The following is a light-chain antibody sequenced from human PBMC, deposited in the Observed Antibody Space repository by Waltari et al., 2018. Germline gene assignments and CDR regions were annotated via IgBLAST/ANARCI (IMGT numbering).Light chain of an antibody. V-gene: IGKV3-11*01. CDR1: QSIKDF. J-gene: IGKJ1*01. Sequence: EILLTQSPATLSSSLGDRATLSCRASQSIKDFLAWYQQKPGQAPRLLIFDASKRPTGVPARFSGSGSGTDFTLTISSLEPEDFAIYYCHQRKDGPETFGQGTKVEIK. CDR2: DAS. CDR3: HQRKDGPET.